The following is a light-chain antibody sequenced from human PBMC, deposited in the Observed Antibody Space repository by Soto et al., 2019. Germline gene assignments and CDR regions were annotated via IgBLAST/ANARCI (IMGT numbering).Light chain of an antibody. V-gene: IGKV1-5*01. Sequence: DIQMTQSPSTLSASVGDRVTITCRASQSIRSLLAWSPPKPGKAPKVLIYDASSLGSGVPSRLSGSGSGTEFTLPIRSLQPDYFATYFCQQYQNYSTFGQGTRLEIK. CDR3: QQYQNYST. CDR1: QSIRSL. CDR2: DAS. J-gene: IGKJ5*01.